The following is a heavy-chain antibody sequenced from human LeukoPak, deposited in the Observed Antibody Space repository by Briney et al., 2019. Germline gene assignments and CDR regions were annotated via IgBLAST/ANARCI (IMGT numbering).Heavy chain of an antibody. CDR1: GFTFRTYS. V-gene: IGHV4-34*01. D-gene: IGHD5-18*01. Sequence: GSLRLSCEASGFTFRTYSMNWVRQVPGKGLEWIGEINHSGSTNYNPSLKSRVTISVDTSKNQFSLKLSSVTAADTAVYYCARAVGYSYDYYYYYGMDVWGQGTTVTVSS. J-gene: IGHJ6*02. CDR3: ARAVGYSYDYYYYYGMDV. CDR2: INHSGST.